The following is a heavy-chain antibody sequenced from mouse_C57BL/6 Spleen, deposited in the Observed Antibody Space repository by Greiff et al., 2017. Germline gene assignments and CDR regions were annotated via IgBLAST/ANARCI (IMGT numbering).Heavy chain of an antibody. J-gene: IGHJ2*01. V-gene: IGHV1-4*01. CDR1: GYTFTSYT. D-gene: IGHD2-2*01. CDR2: INPSSGYT. CDR3: ASPLYYGYDGYYFDY. Sequence: VQRVESGAELARPGASVKMSCKASGYTFTSYTMHWVKQRPGQGLEWIGYINPSSGYTKYNQKFKDKATLTADKSSSTAYMQLSSLTSEDSAVYYCASPLYYGYDGYYFDYWGQGTTLTVSS.